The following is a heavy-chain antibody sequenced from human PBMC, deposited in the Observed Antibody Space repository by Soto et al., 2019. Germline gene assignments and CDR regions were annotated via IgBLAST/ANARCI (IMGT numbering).Heavy chain of an antibody. J-gene: IGHJ5*02. D-gene: IGHD1-26*01. Sequence: QVQLQESGPGLVKPSQTLSLTCTVSGGSISSGDYYWSWIRQPSGKGLEGIGYIYYRGSTYYSPSLKSGVTISVDTPKHQFSLKLSSVTAADPAGYYCARDSYYGRWFDPLGQGTLVPVFS. CDR1: GGSISSGDYY. V-gene: IGHV4-30-4*01. CDR2: IYYRGST. CDR3: ARDSYYGRWFDP.